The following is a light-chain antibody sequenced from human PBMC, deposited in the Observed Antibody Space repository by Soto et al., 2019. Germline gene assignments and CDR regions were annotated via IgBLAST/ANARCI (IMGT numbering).Light chain of an antibody. CDR1: QSVNSH. CDR3: QQYHIWYT. CDR2: EAS. Sequence: IVMTQSPATLSVSPGERATLSCRASQSVNSHLVWFQQRPGQAPRLLMYEASTRSTGVPARFSASGSGTDFTLTISGQQSEDFAGYYCQQYHIWYTFGQGTELESK. V-gene: IGKV3-15*01. J-gene: IGKJ2*01.